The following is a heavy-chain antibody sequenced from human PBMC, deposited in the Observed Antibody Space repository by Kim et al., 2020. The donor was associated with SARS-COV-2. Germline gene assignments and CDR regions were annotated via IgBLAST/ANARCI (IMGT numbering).Heavy chain of an antibody. CDR1: GFTFSSYG. J-gene: IGHJ6*02. D-gene: IGHD2-2*01. CDR2: IWYDGSNK. Sequence: GGSLRLSCAASGFTFSSYGMHWVRQAPGKGLEWVAVIWYDGSNKYYADSVKGRFTISRDNSKNTLYLQMNSLRAEDTAVYYCARDPGGLAPIVVVPSGMDVWGQGTTVTVSS. V-gene: IGHV3-33*01. CDR3: ARDPGGLAPIVVVPSGMDV.